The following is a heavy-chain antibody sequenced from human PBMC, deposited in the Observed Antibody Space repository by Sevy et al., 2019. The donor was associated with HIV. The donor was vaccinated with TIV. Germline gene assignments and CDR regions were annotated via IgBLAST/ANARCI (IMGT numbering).Heavy chain of an antibody. CDR1: GGSINSGDYY. CDR3: ARAPIEYSSSYFDY. Sequence: SETLSLTCTVSGGSINSGDYYWSWIRQPPGKGLEWIGYIYYSGSTYYNPSLKSRVTISVDTSKNQFSLKLSSVTAADTAVYYCARAPIEYSSSYFDYWGQGTLVTVSS. D-gene: IGHD6-6*01. V-gene: IGHV4-30-4*01. CDR2: IYYSGST. J-gene: IGHJ4*02.